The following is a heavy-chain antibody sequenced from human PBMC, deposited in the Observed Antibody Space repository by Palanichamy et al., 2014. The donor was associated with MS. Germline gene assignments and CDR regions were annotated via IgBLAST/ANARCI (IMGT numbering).Heavy chain of an antibody. CDR2: INYSGVT. V-gene: IGHV4-34*01. CDR3: ARCYIGSNWFDP. CDR1: GESFSAYY. Sequence: QVQLQQWGAGLLKPSETLSLTCGVYGESFSAYYWSWIRLPPXKGLEWIGEINYSGVTAYNPSLKSRVTISIDTSKKQFSLKLNSVTVADTAVYYCARCYIGSNWFDPWGQGTLVTVSS. D-gene: IGHD5/OR15-5a*01. J-gene: IGHJ5*02.